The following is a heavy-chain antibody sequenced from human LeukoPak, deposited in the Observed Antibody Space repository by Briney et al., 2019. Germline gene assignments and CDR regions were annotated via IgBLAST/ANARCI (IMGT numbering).Heavy chain of an antibody. J-gene: IGHJ4*02. CDR2: ISSSGSTI. V-gene: IGHV3-48*03. D-gene: IGHD3-10*01. Sequence: GGSLRLSCAASGFTFSSYEMNWVRQAPGKGLEWVPYISSSGSTIYYADSVKGRFTISRDNAKNSLYLQMNSLRAEDTAVYYCARDRPTRITMVRGEGLPDYWGQGTLVTVSS. CDR1: GFTFSSYE. CDR3: ARDRPTRITMVRGEGLPDY.